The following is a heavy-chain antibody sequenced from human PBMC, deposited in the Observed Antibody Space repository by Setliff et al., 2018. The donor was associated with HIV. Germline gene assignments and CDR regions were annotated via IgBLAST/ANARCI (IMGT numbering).Heavy chain of an antibody. D-gene: IGHD6-13*01. V-gene: IGHV1-58*01. CDR2: IVVGSGNT. Sequence: SVKVSCKASGFTVTNSAVQWVRQARGQRLEWIGWIVVGSGNTNYAQKFQERVTITRDMSTSTAYMELSSLRSEDTAVYYCAADGTGGGYQQLVLPYYYYGMDVWGQGTTVTVPS. CDR3: AADGTGGGYQQLVLPYYYYGMDV. J-gene: IGHJ6*02. CDR1: GFTVTNSA.